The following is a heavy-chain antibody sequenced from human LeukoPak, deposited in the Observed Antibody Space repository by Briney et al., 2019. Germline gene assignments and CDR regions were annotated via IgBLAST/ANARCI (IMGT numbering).Heavy chain of an antibody. D-gene: IGHD3-10*01. V-gene: IGHV4-39*01. CDR2: IYYSGST. CDR3: AFSRLLWFGELSG. CDR1: GGSISSSSYY. Sequence: SETLSLTCTVSGGSISSSSYYWGWIRQPPGKGLKWIGSIYYSGSTYYNPSLKSRVTISVDTSKNQFSLKLSSVTAADTAVYYCAFSRLLWFGELSGWGQGTLVTVSS. J-gene: IGHJ4*02.